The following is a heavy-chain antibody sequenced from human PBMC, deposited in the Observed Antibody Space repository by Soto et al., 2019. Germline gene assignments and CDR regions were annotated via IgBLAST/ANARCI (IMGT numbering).Heavy chain of an antibody. V-gene: IGHV1-2*04. CDR2: INPNSGGT. Sequence: QVQLVQSGAEVKKPGASVKVSCKASGYTFTGYYMHWVRQAPGQGLEWMGWINPNSGGTNYAQKLQGWVTMTRDTSISTAYMELSRLRSDDTAVYYCARGSGGWYYRAFDIWGQGTMVTVSS. CDR3: ARGSGGWYYRAFDI. D-gene: IGHD6-19*01. CDR1: GYTFTGYY. J-gene: IGHJ3*02.